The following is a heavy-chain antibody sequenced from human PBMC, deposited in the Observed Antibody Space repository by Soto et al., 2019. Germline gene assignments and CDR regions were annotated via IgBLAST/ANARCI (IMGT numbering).Heavy chain of an antibody. V-gene: IGHV3-23*01. J-gene: IGHJ4*02. CDR2: MSGSGGRT. Sequence: EVHLLESGGGLVQPGGSVRLSCTASGFTFNSYAMHWVSQAPGKGLEWVSSMSGSGGRTSYADSVKGRFTISRDTYKNTLYLQMNYLRVEDTAVYHCANQSTTSTFDNWGQGTPVTVSS. D-gene: IGHD1-1*01. CDR1: GFTFNSYA. CDR3: ANQSTTSTFDN.